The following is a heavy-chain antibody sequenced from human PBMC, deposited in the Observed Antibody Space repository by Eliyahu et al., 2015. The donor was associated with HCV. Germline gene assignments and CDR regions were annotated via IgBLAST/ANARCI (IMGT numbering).Heavy chain of an antibody. V-gene: IGHV1-18*01. CDR2: ISAYNGNT. Sequence: QGLEWMGWISAYNGNTNYAQKLQGRVTMTTDTSTSTAYMELRSLRSDDTAVYYCARDRWGSSRLYYYGMDVWGKGTTVTVSS. CDR3: ARDRWGSSRLYYYGMDV. D-gene: IGHD6-13*01. J-gene: IGHJ6*04.